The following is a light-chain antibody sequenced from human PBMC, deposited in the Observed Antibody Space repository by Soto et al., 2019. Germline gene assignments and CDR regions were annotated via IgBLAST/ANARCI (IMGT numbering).Light chain of an antibody. CDR3: QQYNNWLRT. J-gene: IGKJ1*01. CDR2: GAS. Sequence: EIVMTQSPATLYVSPGERATLSCRASQSVSSNLAGYQQNPGQAPRLLIYGASNRATGIPARFSGSGSGTEFTLTISSLQSEDFAVYYCQQYNNWLRTFGQGTKVELK. CDR1: QSVSSN. V-gene: IGKV3-15*01.